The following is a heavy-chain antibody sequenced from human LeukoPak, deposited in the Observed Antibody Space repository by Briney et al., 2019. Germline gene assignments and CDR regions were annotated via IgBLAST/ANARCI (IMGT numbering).Heavy chain of an antibody. J-gene: IGHJ4*02. CDR1: GFSFSSYG. V-gene: IGHV3-64*01. D-gene: IGHD2-2*01. CDR3: ARVYCSSTSCVNDY. Sequence: WGSLRLSCAGSGFSFSSYGIHWVRQAPGKGLEYVSAISSNGGSTYYANSVKGRFTISRDNSKNTLYLQMGSLRAEDMAVYYCARVYCSSTSCVNDYWGQGTLVTVSS. CDR2: ISSNGGST.